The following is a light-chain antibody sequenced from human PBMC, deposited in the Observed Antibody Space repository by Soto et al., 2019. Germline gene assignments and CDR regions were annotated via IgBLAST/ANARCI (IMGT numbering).Light chain of an antibody. CDR1: QTVSSN. CDR3: QQYNNWPQM. J-gene: IGKJ1*01. V-gene: IGKV3-15*01. Sequence: IVMTQSPATLSVSPGERATLSCRASQTVSSNLAWYQQKPGQAPRLLIYGASTRATGIPARFSGSGSGTEFTLTISSLQSEDFALYYCQQYNNWPQMFGQGTKVEIK. CDR2: GAS.